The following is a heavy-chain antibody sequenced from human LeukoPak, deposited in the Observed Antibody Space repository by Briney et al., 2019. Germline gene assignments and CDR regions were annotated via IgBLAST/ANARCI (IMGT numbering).Heavy chain of an antibody. CDR2: ISGSGGST. CDR1: GFTFSSYA. CDR3: ARHYYHGSGHGGY. V-gene: IGHV3-23*01. Sequence: GGSLRLSCAASGFTFSSYAMSWVRQAPGKGLEWVSAISGSGGSTYYADSVRGRFTISRDNSKNTLYLQMNSLRAEDTAVYYCARHYYHGSGHGGYWGQGTLVTVSS. J-gene: IGHJ4*02. D-gene: IGHD3-22*01.